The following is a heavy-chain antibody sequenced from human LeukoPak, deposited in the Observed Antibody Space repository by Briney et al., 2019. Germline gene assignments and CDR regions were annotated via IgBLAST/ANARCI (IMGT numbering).Heavy chain of an antibody. D-gene: IGHD4-11*01. CDR3: ARVTTVNAFDY. CDR1: GFTFSSYG. V-gene: IGHV3-30*03. J-gene: IGHJ4*02. Sequence: PGGSLRLSCAASGFTFSSYGMHWVRQAPGKGLEWVAVISYDGSNKYYADSVKGRFTISRDNSKNTLYLQMNSQRAEDTAVYYCARVTTVNAFDYWGQGTLVTVSS. CDR2: ISYDGSNK.